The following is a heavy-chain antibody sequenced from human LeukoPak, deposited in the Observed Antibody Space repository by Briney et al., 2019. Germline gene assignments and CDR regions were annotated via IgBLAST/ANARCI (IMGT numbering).Heavy chain of an antibody. CDR1: GGSISSSSYY. CDR3: ARLYSSGWYRGDVALNWFDP. V-gene: IGHV4-39*01. D-gene: IGHD6-19*01. CDR2: IYYSGST. J-gene: IGHJ5*02. Sequence: SETLSLTCTVSGGSISSSSYYWGWIRQPPGKGLEWIGSIYYSGSTYYNPSLKSRVTISVDTSKNQFSLKLSSVTAADTAVYYCARLYSSGWYRGDVALNWFDPWGQGTLVTVSS.